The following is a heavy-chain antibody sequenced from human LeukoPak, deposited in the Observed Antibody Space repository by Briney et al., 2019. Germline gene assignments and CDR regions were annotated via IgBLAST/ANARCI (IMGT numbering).Heavy chain of an antibody. CDR2: ISGSGGST. D-gene: IGHD5-12*01. J-gene: IGHJ6*02. V-gene: IGHV3-23*01. Sequence: PGGSLRLSCAASGFTFSSYAMSWVRQAPGKGLEWVSAISGSGGSTYYADSVKGRFTISRDNAKNSLYLQMNSLRAEDTAVYYCASGFTFYYYGMDVWGQGTTVTVSS. CDR3: ASGFTFYYYGMDV. CDR1: GFTFSSYA.